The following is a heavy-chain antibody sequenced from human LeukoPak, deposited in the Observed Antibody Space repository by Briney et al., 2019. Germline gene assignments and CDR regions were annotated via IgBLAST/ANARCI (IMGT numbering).Heavy chain of an antibody. D-gene: IGHD3-10*01. Sequence: GASVKVSCKASGGTFSSNTISWVRQAPGQGLECMGGIIPIFGTANYAQKFQGRVTITADESTSTAYMELRSLRSDDTAVYFCARCNFYGSGNYVRVYSPDYWGQGTLVTVSS. J-gene: IGHJ4*02. CDR3: ARCNFYGSGNYVRVYSPDY. V-gene: IGHV1-69*13. CDR2: IIPIFGTA. CDR1: GGTFSSNT.